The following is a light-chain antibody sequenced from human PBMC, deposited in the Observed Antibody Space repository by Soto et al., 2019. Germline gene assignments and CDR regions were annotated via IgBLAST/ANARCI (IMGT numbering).Light chain of an antibody. CDR3: QQYNHWPWT. V-gene: IGKV3-15*01. CDR2: GAS. Sequence: EIVMTQSPATLSVSPGGRATLSCRASQRISDTLAWYQQKPGQAPRLLIHGASTGATGFPARFSGSGSGTDFTLTIRSLQSGDFAVYYCQQYNHWPWTFGQGTQVDIK. CDR1: QRISDT. J-gene: IGKJ1*01.